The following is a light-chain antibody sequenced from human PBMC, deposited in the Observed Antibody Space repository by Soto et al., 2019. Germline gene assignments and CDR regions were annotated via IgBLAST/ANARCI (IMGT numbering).Light chain of an antibody. CDR1: QSISVS. Sequence: DIQMTQSPSTLSASVGDRVTITCRASQSISVSLAWYQQKPGKAPRLLTYQASNLKSTVPSRFRGSGAGTEYTLTISSLQPDASASYYCQQYNGYWTCGQGTRVDIK. CDR3: QQYNGYWT. J-gene: IGKJ1*01. CDR2: QAS. V-gene: IGKV1-5*03.